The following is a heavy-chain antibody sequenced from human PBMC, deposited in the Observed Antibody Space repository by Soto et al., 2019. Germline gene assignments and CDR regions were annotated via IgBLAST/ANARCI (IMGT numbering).Heavy chain of an antibody. Sequence: EVQLLESGGGLVQPGGSLRLSCAASGFTFRNYAMTWVRQAPGKGLEWASAISGSGVRTYYADSVKGRFTISRDNSKNTLYLQMNSLRAEDTAVYYCAKDPYGDYVGYYFDYWGQGTLVTVSS. CDR1: GFTFRNYA. CDR3: AKDPYGDYVGYYFDY. J-gene: IGHJ4*02. V-gene: IGHV3-23*01. D-gene: IGHD4-17*01. CDR2: ISGSGVRT.